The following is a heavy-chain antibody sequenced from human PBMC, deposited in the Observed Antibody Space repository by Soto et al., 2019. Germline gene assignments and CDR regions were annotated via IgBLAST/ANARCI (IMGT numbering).Heavy chain of an antibody. Sequence: GSLRLSCAASGFTFSSYWMSWVRQAPGKGLEWVANIKQDGSEKYYVDSVKGRFTISRDNAKNSLYLQMNSLRAEDTAVYYCARENYDFWSGSLFCFDYWGQGTLVTVSS. J-gene: IGHJ4*02. CDR3: ARENYDFWSGSLFCFDY. V-gene: IGHV3-7*01. CDR1: GFTFSSYW. D-gene: IGHD3-3*01. CDR2: IKQDGSEK.